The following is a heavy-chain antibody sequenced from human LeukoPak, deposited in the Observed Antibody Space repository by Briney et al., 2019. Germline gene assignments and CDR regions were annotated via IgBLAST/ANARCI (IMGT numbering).Heavy chain of an antibody. CDR2: IYYSGST. CDR1: GGSISSYY. Sequence: KTSETLSLTCTVSGGSISSYYWSWMRQPPGKGLEWIGYIYYSGSTNYNPSLKSRVTISVDTSKNQFSLKLSSVTAADTAVYYCARARGYSDSRWFDPWGQGTLVTVSS. J-gene: IGHJ5*02. D-gene: IGHD5-18*01. V-gene: IGHV4-59*01. CDR3: ARARGYSDSRWFDP.